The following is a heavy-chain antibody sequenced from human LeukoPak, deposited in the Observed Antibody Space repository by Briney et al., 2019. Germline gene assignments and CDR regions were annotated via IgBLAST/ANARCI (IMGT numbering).Heavy chain of an antibody. D-gene: IGHD3-22*01. J-gene: IGHJ4*02. Sequence: GASVKVSCKASGGTFSSYAISWVRQAPGQGLEWMGGIIPIFGTANYAQKFQGRVTITTDESTSTAYMELSSLRSEDTAVYYCARSLKYYYDSSGYYYTYYFDYWGQGTLVTVSS. CDR3: ARSLKYYYDSSGYYYTYYFDY. V-gene: IGHV1-69*05. CDR1: GGTFSSYA. CDR2: IIPIFGTA.